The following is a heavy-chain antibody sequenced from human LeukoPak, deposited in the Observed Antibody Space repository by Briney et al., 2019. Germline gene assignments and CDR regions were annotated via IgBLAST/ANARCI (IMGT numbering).Heavy chain of an antibody. CDR1: GGSIRSSYYY. CDR2: IYHSGST. J-gene: IGHJ4*02. D-gene: IGHD2-15*01. Sequence: SETLSLTCTVSGGSIRSSYYYWGWIRQPPGKGLEWIGEIYHSGSTNYNPSLKSRVTISVDKSKNQFSLKLSSVTAADTAVYYCARGAVMAVVPSYDYWGQGTLVTVSS. CDR3: ARGAVMAVVPSYDY. V-gene: IGHV4-39*07.